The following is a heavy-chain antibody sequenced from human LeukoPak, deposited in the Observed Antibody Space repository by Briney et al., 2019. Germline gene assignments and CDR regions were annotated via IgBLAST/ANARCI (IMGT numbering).Heavy chain of an antibody. V-gene: IGHV1-69*13. CDR1: GGTFSSYA. D-gene: IGHD2-2*01. Sequence: SVKVSCKASGGTFSSYAISWVRQAPGQGLEWMGGIIPIFGTANYAQKFQGRVTITADESTSTAYMELSSLRSEDTAVYYCARVPGIVVVPAAYDYYGMDVWGRGTTVTVSS. J-gene: IGHJ6*02. CDR3: ARVPGIVVVPAAYDYYGMDV. CDR2: IIPIFGTA.